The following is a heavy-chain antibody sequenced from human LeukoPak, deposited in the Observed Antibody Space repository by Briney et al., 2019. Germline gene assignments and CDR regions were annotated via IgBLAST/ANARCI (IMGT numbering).Heavy chain of an antibody. Sequence: PGGSLRLSCAASGFTFSTYAMSWVRQTPEKGVERVSDISGICVSTYYSDSVMGRFTISRDNSNNTLYLQMNSLRAEDTAVYYCSKDRGFGDYFPFFYWGQGTLVTVSS. CDR2: ISGICVST. CDR1: GFTFSTYA. J-gene: IGHJ4*02. CDR3: SKDRGFGDYFPFFY. D-gene: IGHD3-10*01. V-gene: IGHV3-23*01.